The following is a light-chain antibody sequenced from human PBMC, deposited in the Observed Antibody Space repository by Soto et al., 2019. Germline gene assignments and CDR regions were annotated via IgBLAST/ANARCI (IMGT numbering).Light chain of an antibody. CDR1: QIISNH. J-gene: IGKJ1*01. CDR2: AAS. CDR3: QQSYSSPPT. V-gene: IGKV1-39*01. Sequence: EIQLTQSPSSLSSSGGESVTISCRASQIISNHLNWYQQKPGKAPKLLIFAASSLQIGVPARFSGSRSGPDFTLTISSLQPEDFATYYCQQSYSSPPTFGQGTKVDIK.